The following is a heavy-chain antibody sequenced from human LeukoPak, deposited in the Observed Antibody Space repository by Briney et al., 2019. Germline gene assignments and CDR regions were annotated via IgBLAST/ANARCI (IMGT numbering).Heavy chain of an antibody. CDR1: GYTFTSYA. D-gene: IGHD3-16*02. J-gene: IGHJ4*02. CDR2: INAGNGNT. V-gene: IGHV1-3*01. Sequence: ASVKVSCKASGYTFTSYAMHWVRQAPGQRLEWMGWINAGNGNTKYSQKFQGRVTITRDTSASTAYMGLSGLRSEDTAVYYCARAIYVWGSYRYPPDYWGQGTLVTVSS. CDR3: ARAIYVWGSYRYPPDY.